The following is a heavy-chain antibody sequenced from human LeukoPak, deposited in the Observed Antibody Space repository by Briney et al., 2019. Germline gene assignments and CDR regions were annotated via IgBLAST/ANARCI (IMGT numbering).Heavy chain of an antibody. Sequence: PGGSLRLSCAASGFTFTNAWMTWVRQAPGKGLEWVGRVKSKGDGETTDYASFVKGRFSMSRDDSRATMYLQMYSLEAEDKVVYYCTSGLGATMIRGVIVSWVQGALVTVSS. V-gene: IGHV3-15*05. CDR2: VKSKGDGETT. D-gene: IGHD3-10*01. CDR1: GFTFTNAW. CDR3: TSGLGATMIRGVIVS. J-gene: IGHJ4*02.